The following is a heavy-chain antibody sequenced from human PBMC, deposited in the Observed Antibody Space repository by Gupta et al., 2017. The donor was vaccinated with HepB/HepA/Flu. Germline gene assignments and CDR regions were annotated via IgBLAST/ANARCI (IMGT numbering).Heavy chain of an antibody. J-gene: IGHJ4*02. Sequence: QVQLVQSGAEVTKPGASAKVSCKVAGYTLTALSMHCVRQAPGKGLEWMGGFDPEDGETTYAQKFQGRVTMTEDTSTDTAYRELSSLRSEDTAVYYCATDRISYGYPYYFDYWGQGTLVTVSS. CDR1: GYTLTALS. V-gene: IGHV1-24*01. CDR2: FDPEDGET. CDR3: ATDRISYGYPYYFDY. D-gene: IGHD5-18*01.